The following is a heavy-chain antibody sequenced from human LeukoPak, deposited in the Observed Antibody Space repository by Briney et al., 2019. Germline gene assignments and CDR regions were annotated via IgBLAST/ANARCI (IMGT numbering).Heavy chain of an antibody. CDR2: ISSSSSTI. CDR1: GFTFSSYS. CDR3: ARDPISPSVVVPAAISWFDP. J-gene: IGHJ5*02. Sequence: GGSLRLSCAASGFTFSSYSMNWVRQAPGKGLEWVSYISSSSSTIYYADSVKGRFTISRDNAKNSLYLQMNSLRDEDTAVHYCARDPISPSVVVPAAISWFDPWGQGTLVTVSS. V-gene: IGHV3-48*02. D-gene: IGHD2-2*01.